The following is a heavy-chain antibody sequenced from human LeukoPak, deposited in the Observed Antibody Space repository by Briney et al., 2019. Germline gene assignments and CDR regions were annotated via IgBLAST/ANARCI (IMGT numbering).Heavy chain of an antibody. CDR3: ARDYLVGAPLDS. V-gene: IGHV4-4*07. D-gene: IGHD1-26*01. Sequence: SETLSLTCAVYGGSFSGYYWAWIRQPAGKGLEWIGRMYISGSTNYNPSLKSRVSISIDKTNNQFSLKLRSVTAADTAVYYCARDYLVGAPLDSWGQGTLVTVSS. J-gene: IGHJ4*02. CDR1: GGSFSGYY. CDR2: MYISGST.